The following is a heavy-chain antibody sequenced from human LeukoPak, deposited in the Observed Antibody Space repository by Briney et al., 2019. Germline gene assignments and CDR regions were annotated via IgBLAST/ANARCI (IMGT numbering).Heavy chain of an antibody. D-gene: IGHD6-19*01. V-gene: IGHV4-39*07. J-gene: IGHJ4*02. Sequence: SETLSLTCTVSGGSISGSSYYWGWIRQPPGKGLEWIGSIYYSGGTYYNPSLKSRVTISVDKSKNQFSLKLSSVTAADTAVYHCARGVPVAGLDFWGQGTLVTVSS. CDR2: IYYSGGT. CDR1: GGSISGSSYY. CDR3: ARGVPVAGLDF.